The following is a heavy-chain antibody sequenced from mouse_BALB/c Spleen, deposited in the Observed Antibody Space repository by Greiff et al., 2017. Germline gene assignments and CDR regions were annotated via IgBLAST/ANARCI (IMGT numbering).Heavy chain of an antibody. CDR1: GYTFTSYW. Sequence: QVQLQQSGAELAKPGASVKMSCKASGYTFTSYWMHWVKQRPGQGLEWIGYINPSTGYTEYNQKFKDKATLTADKSSSTAYMQLSSLTSEDSAVYYCARSARYDGYYAMDYWGQGTSVTVSS. CDR3: ARSARYDGYYAMDY. D-gene: IGHD2-14*01. CDR2: INPSTGYT. J-gene: IGHJ4*01. V-gene: IGHV1-7*01.